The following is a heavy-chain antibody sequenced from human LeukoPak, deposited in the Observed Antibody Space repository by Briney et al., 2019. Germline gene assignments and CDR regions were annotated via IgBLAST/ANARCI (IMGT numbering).Heavy chain of an antibody. D-gene: IGHD3-10*01. CDR2: ISGSGGST. J-gene: IGHJ6*03. V-gene: IGHV3-23*01. CDR1: GFTFSSYG. Sequence: GGSLRLSCAASGFTFSSYGMSWVRQAPGKGLEWVSAISGSGGSTYYADSVKGRFTISRDNAKNSLYLQMNSLRAEDTAVYYCARGEGSGSYFAGYMDVWGKGTTVTVSS. CDR3: ARGEGSGSYFAGYMDV.